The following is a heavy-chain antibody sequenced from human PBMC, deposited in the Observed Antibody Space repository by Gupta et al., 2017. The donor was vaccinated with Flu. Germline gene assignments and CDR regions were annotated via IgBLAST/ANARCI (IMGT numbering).Heavy chain of an antibody. J-gene: IGHJ4*02. Sequence: EVQLVESGGGLVQPGRSLRLSCTASGFTFGDYAMSWFRQAPGKGLEWVGFIRSKAYGGTTEYAASVKGRFTISRDDSKSIAYLQMNSLKTEDTAVYYCTRVEIGYSYGYYFDYWGQGTLVTVSS. V-gene: IGHV3-49*03. CDR1: GFTFGDYA. D-gene: IGHD5-18*01. CDR2: IRSKAYGGTT. CDR3: TRVEIGYSYGYYFDY.